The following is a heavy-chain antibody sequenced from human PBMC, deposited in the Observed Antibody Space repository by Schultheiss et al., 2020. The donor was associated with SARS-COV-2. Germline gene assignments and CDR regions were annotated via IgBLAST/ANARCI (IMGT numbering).Heavy chain of an antibody. CDR1: GFTFSSYA. CDR2: ISSSSSTI. J-gene: IGHJ4*02. Sequence: GGSLRLSCAASGFTFSSYAMSWVRQAPGKGLEWVSYISSSSSTIYYADSVKGRFTISRDNSKNTLYLQMNSLRAEDTAVYYCAKDPDGYNPGYFDYWGQGTLVTVSS. CDR3: AKDPDGYNPGYFDY. V-gene: IGHV3-23*01. D-gene: IGHD5-24*01.